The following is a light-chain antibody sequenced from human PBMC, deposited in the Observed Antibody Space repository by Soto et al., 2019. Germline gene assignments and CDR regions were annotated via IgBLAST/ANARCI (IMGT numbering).Light chain of an antibody. Sequence: DIQMTQSPSTLSASVGDRVTITCRASQSISSWLAWYQQKPGKAPKLLIYKASSLESGVPSRFSGSGSGTEFTITISSLQPYDFATYYCQQYNSSPTFGQGTQVEIK. J-gene: IGKJ1*01. CDR1: QSISSW. CDR3: QQYNSSPT. V-gene: IGKV1-5*03. CDR2: KAS.